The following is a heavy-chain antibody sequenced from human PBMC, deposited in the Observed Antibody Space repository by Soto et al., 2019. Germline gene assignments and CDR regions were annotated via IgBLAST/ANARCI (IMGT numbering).Heavy chain of an antibody. V-gene: IGHV1-18*01. CDR2: ISAYNGNT. D-gene: IGHD3-3*01. Sequence: QVQLVQSGADVKKPGASVKVSCKASGYTFTNYGISWVRQAPGQGLEWMGWISAYNGNTNYAQKLQGRLTMTTDTSPSTAYMELRSLRSDDTAVYYCSRDYYDSWSGYHVPPPIDYWGQGTLVTVSS. J-gene: IGHJ4*02. CDR1: GYTFTNYG. CDR3: SRDYYDSWSGYHVPPPIDY.